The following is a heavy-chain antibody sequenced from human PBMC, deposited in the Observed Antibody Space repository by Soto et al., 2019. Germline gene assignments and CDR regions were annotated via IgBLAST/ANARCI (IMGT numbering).Heavy chain of an antibody. CDR1: GGTFSSYA. V-gene: IGHV1-69*01. Sequence: QVQLVQSGAEVKKPGSSVKVSCKASGGTFSSYAISWVRQAPVQGLEWMGGIIPIFGTANYAQKFQGRVTITADESTSTAYMELSSLRSEDTAVYYCARDLSDGYNPYWYFDLWGRGTLVTVSS. CDR3: ARDLSDGYNPYWYFDL. CDR2: IIPIFGTA. D-gene: IGHD2-21*01. J-gene: IGHJ2*01.